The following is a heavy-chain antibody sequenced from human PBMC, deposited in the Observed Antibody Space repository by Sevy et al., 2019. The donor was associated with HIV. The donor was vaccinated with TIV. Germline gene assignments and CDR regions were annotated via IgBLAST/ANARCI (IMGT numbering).Heavy chain of an antibody. CDR1: GYTFTSYD. D-gene: IGHD5-12*01. Sequence: ASVKVSCKASGYTFTSYDINWVRQATGQGLEGMGWMNPNRGNTGYAQKFQGRVTMTRNTSISTAYMELSSLRSEDTAVYYCARVGVLVAAPDYWGQGTLVTVSS. V-gene: IGHV1-8*01. CDR3: ARVGVLVAAPDY. CDR2: MNPNRGNT. J-gene: IGHJ4*02.